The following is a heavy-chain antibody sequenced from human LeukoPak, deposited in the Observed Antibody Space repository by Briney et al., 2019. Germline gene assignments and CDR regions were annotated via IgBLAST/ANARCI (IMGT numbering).Heavy chain of an antibody. J-gene: IGHJ4*02. V-gene: IGHV3-53*01. CDR2: LYSGGST. CDR1: GFSVGSNY. Sequence: GGSLRLSCAASGFSVGSNYMSWVRQAPGKGLEWVSVLYSGGSTSYADSVKGRFTISRDNSKNTLYLQMNSLRAEDTAVYYCARTRSSSWYPSFDCWGQGTLVTVSS. D-gene: IGHD6-13*01. CDR3: ARTRSSSWYPSFDC.